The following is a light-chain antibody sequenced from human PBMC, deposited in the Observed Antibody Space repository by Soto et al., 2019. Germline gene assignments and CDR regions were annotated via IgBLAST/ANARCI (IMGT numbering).Light chain of an antibody. CDR1: SSDVGGYNY. Sequence: QSALTQPASVSGSPGQSITISCTGTSSDVGGYNYVSWYQQYPGKAPKVMIFDVSNRPSGVSDRFSGSKSGNTAFLTISGLQAEDEADYYCCSYTSSSTRLFGGGTKLTVL. CDR2: DVS. J-gene: IGLJ3*02. CDR3: CSYTSSSTRL. V-gene: IGLV2-14*01.